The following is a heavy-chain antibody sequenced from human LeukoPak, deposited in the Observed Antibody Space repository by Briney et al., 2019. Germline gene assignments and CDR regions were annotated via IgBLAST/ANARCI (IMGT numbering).Heavy chain of an antibody. D-gene: IGHD1-7*01. Sequence: SVKVSCKDSGDTLSRYAISWLRQAPGQGLEWMGGINPLLSTANYPHKFQDTVTNTANEFTSTTHMELSSLKSEDTAVYYCARGRRMELPNDAFDIWGQGTMVTVSS. CDR1: GDTLSRYA. CDR3: ARGRRMELPNDAFDI. CDR2: INPLLSTA. V-gene: IGHV1-69*13. J-gene: IGHJ3*02.